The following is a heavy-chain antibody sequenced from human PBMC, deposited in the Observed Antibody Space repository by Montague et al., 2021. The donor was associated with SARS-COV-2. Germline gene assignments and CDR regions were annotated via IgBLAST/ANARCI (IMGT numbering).Heavy chain of an antibody. CDR3: ARTKAQSLSRDS. CDR1: GGSLSGFS. V-gene: IGHV4-4*07. J-gene: IGHJ4*02. CDR2: VTTSGTT. D-gene: IGHD6-6*01. Sequence: SETLSLTCAVSGGSLSGFSWSWVRQPAGKGLEWIGRVTTSGTTXXXPSXRGRVTMSVDTSKNQFSLTLNSVTAADTAIYYCARTKAQSLSRDSWGQGTLVTVSS.